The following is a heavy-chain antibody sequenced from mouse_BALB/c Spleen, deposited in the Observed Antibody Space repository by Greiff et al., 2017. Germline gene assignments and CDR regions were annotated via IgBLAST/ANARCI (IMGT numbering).Heavy chain of an antibody. V-gene: IGHV1S56*01. J-gene: IGHJ3*01. CDR2: IYPGDGST. CDR3: ARGDPWFAY. Sequence: QVQLQQSGTVLARPGASVKMSCKASGYTFTSYWMHWVKQRPGQGLEWIGWIYPGDGSTKYNEKFKGKATLTADKSSSTAYMQLSSLTSENSAVYFCARGDPWFAYWGQGTQVTVSA. CDR1: GYTFTSYW.